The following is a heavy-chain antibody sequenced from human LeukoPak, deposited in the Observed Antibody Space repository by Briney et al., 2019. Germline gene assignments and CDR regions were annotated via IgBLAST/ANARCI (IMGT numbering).Heavy chain of an antibody. CDR1: GFTFTSYA. V-gene: IGHV3-23*01. CDR2: ISGSGGST. D-gene: IGHD2-21*02. Sequence: GGSLRLSCAASGFTFTSYAMSWVRQAPGKGLEWVSAISGSGGSTYYADSVKGRFTISRDNSKNTLYLQMKSLRAEDTAVYYCARTDETAPAEDFQHWGQGTLVTVSS. J-gene: IGHJ1*01. CDR3: ARTDETAPAEDFQH.